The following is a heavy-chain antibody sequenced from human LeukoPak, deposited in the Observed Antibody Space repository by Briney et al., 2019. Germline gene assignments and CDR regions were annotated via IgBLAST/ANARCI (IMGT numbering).Heavy chain of an antibody. D-gene: IGHD3-9*01. CDR3: TTDLRYFDRTGFAFDV. CDR2: ITSKTDGGTT. CDR1: GFTFSSYA. V-gene: IGHV3-15*01. Sequence: GSLRLSCAASGFTFSSYAMSWVRQAPGKGLEWVGRITSKTDGGTTDYVAPVKGRFTISRDDAKNTLYLQMNSLKTDDTAVYYCTTDLRYFDRTGFAFDVWGQGTLVTVSS. J-gene: IGHJ3*01.